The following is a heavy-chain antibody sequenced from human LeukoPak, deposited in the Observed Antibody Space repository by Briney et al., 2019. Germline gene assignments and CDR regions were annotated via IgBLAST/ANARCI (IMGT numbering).Heavy chain of an antibody. CDR2: IRFDGSNK. CDR3: GKSASGYSNSWYRIDY. D-gene: IGHD6-13*01. Sequence: GGSLRLSCAASGFTFSSYGMHWVRQAPGKGLEWVAFIRFDGSNKYYADSVKGRFTISRDNSKNTLYLQMNSVRTEDTAVYYCGKSASGYSNSWYRIDYWGQGTLVTVSS. V-gene: IGHV3-30*02. J-gene: IGHJ4*02. CDR1: GFTFSSYG.